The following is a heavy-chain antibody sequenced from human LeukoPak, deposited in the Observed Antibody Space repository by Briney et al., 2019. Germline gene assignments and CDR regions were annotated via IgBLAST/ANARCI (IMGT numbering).Heavy chain of an antibody. J-gene: IGHJ4*02. CDR1: GFTFSNYA. Sequence: PGGSLRLSCAASGFTFSNYAMSWVRQAPGKGLECVAGISGSGSDAYYAASVQGRFTISRDNSKNTLYLQMISPRAEDTAVYYCANQPTGIPAPFYFGSWGQGTLVTVSS. V-gene: IGHV3-23*01. CDR3: ANQPTGIPAPFYFGS. D-gene: IGHD6-13*01. CDR2: ISGSGSDA.